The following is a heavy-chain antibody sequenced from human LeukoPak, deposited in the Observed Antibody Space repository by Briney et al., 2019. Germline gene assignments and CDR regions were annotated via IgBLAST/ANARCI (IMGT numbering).Heavy chain of an antibody. J-gene: IGHJ4*02. CDR3: ARSNQGQFAAAGLLVH. V-gene: IGHV4-34*01. D-gene: IGHD6-25*01. CDR1: GGSFSGYY. CDR2: INHSGST. Sequence: KSSETLSLTCAVYGGSFSGYYWSWIRQPPGKGLEWIGEINHSGSTSYNPSLKSRVTISVDTSKNQFSLKLSSVTAADTAVYYCARSNQGQFAAAGLLVHWGQGTLVTVSS.